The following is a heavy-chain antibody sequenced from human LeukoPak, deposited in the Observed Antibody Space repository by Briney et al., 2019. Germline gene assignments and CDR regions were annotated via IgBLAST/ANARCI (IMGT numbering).Heavy chain of an antibody. CDR3: AREVWWLVTDDY. CDR1: GFTFSSYW. CDR2: IKQDGSEK. Sequence: GGSLRLSCAAPGFTFSSYWMSWVRQAPGKGLEWVANIKQDGSEKYYVDSVKGRFTISRDNAKNSLYLQMNSLRAEDTAVYYCAREVWWLVTDDYWGQGTLVTVSS. V-gene: IGHV3-7*01. D-gene: IGHD6-19*01. J-gene: IGHJ4*02.